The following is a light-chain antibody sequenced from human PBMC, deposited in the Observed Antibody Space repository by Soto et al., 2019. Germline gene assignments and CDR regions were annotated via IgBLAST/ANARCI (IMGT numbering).Light chain of an antibody. V-gene: IGKV3-11*01. CDR3: QQRSNWPRT. Sequence: IVLTQSPATLSLSPGESATLSCRASQNISSYLIWYQQRPGQAPRLLIYDVSNRATGIPARFSGSGSGTDFTLTISSLEPGDYAVYYCQQRSNWPRTFVQGTKVDIK. J-gene: IGKJ1*01. CDR2: DVS. CDR1: QNISSY.